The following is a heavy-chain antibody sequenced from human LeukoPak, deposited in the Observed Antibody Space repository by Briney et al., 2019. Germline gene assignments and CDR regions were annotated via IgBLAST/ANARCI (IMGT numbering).Heavy chain of an antibody. Sequence: SSETLSLTCAVYVGSFSGYYWSWLRQPPGKGLEWIGEINHSGSTNYNPSLKSRVTISVDTSKNQFSLKLSSVTAADTAVYYCARGGDIVVVPAALSYYFDYWGQGTLATVSS. J-gene: IGHJ4*02. V-gene: IGHV4-34*01. CDR1: VGSFSGYY. D-gene: IGHD2-2*01. CDR3: ARGGDIVVVPAALSYYFDY. CDR2: INHSGST.